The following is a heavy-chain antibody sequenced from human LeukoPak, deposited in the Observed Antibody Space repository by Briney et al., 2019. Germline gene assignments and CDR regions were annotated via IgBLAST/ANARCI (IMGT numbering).Heavy chain of an antibody. D-gene: IGHD6-19*01. CDR1: GGSIGIGGYY. V-gene: IGHV4-31*01. CDR2: IYPSGTT. J-gene: IGHJ4*02. CDR3: ARGNPRYSSGLGFDY. Sequence: SETLSLTCTVSGGSIGIGGYYWSWIRQHPGKGLEWIGYIYPSGTTYYNPSLKSQVTISVDTSKVQFSLTLRSATAADTAVYYCARGNPRYSSGLGFDYWGQGTLVTVSS.